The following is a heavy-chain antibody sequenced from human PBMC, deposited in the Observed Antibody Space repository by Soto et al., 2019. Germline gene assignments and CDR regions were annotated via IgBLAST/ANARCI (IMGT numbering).Heavy chain of an antibody. CDR2: ISAYNGNK. V-gene: IGHV1-18*01. Sequence: ASVKVSCKASGYTFTRNGFSWVRQAPGQGQEWMGWISAYNGNKNYAQKLQGKVTMTTDTYTSTAYKKLRNQRSDDTAVYYCARDDYGIWGQGTLVTVSS. CDR3: ARDDYGI. CDR1: GYTFTRNG. J-gene: IGHJ4*02. D-gene: IGHD4-17*01.